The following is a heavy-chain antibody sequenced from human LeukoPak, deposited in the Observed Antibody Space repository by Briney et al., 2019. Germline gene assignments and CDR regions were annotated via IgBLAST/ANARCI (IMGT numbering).Heavy chain of an antibody. D-gene: IGHD6-25*01. CDR1: GGSISSSSYY. J-gene: IGHJ3*02. V-gene: IGHV4-39*01. Sequence: SETLSLTCTVSGGSISSSSYYWGWIRQPPGKGLEWIGSIYYSGSTYYNPSLKSRVTISVDTSKNQFSLKLSSVTAADTAVYYCARPLTHVPPYSSVWAFDIWGQGTMVTVSS. CDR2: IYYSGST. CDR3: ARPLTHVPPYSSVWAFDI.